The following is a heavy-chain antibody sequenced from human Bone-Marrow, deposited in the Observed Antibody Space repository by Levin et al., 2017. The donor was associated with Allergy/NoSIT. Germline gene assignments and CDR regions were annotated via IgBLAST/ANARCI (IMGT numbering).Heavy chain of an antibody. CDR3: ASSDYGDYDNKHERSAFDI. Sequence: SETLSLTCAVYGGSFSVYYWSWIRKPPGKGLEWIGVINHSGSTNYNPSLKSRVTISVDTSTNQFSLKLSSVTAADTAVYYCASSDYGDYDNKHERSAFDIWGQGTMVTV. CDR1: GGSFSVYY. J-gene: IGHJ3*02. CDR2: INHSGST. V-gene: IGHV4-34*01. D-gene: IGHD4-17*01.